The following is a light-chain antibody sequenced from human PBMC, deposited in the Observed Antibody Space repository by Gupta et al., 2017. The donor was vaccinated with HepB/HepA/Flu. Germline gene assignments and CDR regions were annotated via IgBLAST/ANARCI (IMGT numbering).Light chain of an antibody. CDR3: NSYTSSSTYV. Sequence: QSALTQPASVSGSPGQSITISCTGTSSDIGGYNYVSWYQQHPGKAPKVMIYDVRNRPSGVSNRFSGSKSGNTASLTISGLQAEDEADYYCNSYTSSSTYVFGTGTKVTVL. J-gene: IGLJ1*01. V-gene: IGLV2-14*03. CDR2: DVR. CDR1: SSDIGGYNY.